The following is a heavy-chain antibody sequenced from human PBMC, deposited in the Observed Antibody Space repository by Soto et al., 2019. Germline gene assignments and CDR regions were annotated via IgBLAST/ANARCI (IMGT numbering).Heavy chain of an antibody. CDR3: AKGGCSSTSCYDY. CDR1: GFTFSSYA. D-gene: IGHD2-2*01. V-gene: IGHV3-23*01. J-gene: IGHJ4*02. Sequence: PGGSLRLSCAASGFTFSSYAMSWVRQAPGKGLEWVSAISGSGGSTYYADSVKGRFTISRDNSKNTLYLQMNSLRAEDTVVYSCAKGGCSSTSCYDYWGQGTLVTVSS. CDR2: ISGSGGST.